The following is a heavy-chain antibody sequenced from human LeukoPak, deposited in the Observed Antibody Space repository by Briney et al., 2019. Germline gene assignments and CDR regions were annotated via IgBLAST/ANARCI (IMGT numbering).Heavy chain of an antibody. CDR1: GGTFSSYA. CDR2: IIPILGIA. D-gene: IGHD3-22*01. Sequence: SVKVSCKASGGTFSSYAISWVRQAPGQGLEWMGRIIPILGIANYAQKFQGRVTITADKSTSTAYMELSSLRSEDTAVYYCASGGGGYYDSSGYFQYYGMDVWGQGTTVTVSS. V-gene: IGHV1-69*04. CDR3: ASGGGGYYDSSGYFQYYGMDV. J-gene: IGHJ6*02.